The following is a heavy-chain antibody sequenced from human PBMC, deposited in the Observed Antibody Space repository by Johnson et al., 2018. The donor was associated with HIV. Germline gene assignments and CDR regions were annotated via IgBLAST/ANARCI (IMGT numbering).Heavy chain of an antibody. J-gene: IGHJ3*02. Sequence: EVQLVESGGGLVQPGGSLRLSCAVSGFIFSSYAMHWVRQAPGKGLEYISTISSNGGSTYYATSVKARFTISRDNSKNTLYLQMNSLRAEDTAVYYCARGEQWLVPDSEDAFDIWGQGTMVTVSS. CDR1: GFIFSSYA. V-gene: IGHV3-64*01. CDR3: ARGEQWLVPDSEDAFDI. CDR2: ISSNGGST. D-gene: IGHD6-19*01.